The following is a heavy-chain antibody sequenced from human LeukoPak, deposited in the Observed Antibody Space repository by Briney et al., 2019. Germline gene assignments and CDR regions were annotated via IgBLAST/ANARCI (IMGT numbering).Heavy chain of an antibody. J-gene: IGHJ4*02. Sequence: GRSLRLSCAASGFTVSSNYMSWVRQAPGKGLEWVSVIYSGGSTYYTDSAKGRFTISRDNSKNTLYLQMDSVRAEDRAGYYCAFSRIEVAGTQFDYWGQGTLVTVSS. CDR3: AFSRIEVAGTQFDY. V-gene: IGHV3-66*01. CDR1: GFTVSSNY. D-gene: IGHD6-19*01. CDR2: IYSGGST.